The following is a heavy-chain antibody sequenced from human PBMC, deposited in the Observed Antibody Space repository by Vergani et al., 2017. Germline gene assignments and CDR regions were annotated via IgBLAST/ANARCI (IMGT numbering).Heavy chain of an antibody. D-gene: IGHD4-17*01. CDR2: IIPIFGTA. Sequence: QVQLVQSGAEVKKPGSSVKVSCKASGGTFSSYAISWVRQAPGQGVEWMGGIIPIFGTANYAQKLQGRVTITADESTSTAYMELSSLRSEDTAVYYCARARANYGDYPPYYYYYMDVWGKGTTVTVSS. V-gene: IGHV1-69*01. J-gene: IGHJ6*03. CDR3: ARARANYGDYPPYYYYYMDV. CDR1: GGTFSSYA.